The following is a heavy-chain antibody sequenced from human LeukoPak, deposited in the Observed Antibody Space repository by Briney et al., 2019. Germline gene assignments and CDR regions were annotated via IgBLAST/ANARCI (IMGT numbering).Heavy chain of an antibody. CDR2: IDPSDSYT. Sequence: GKSLKISCKGSGYSFTSYWISWVRQMPGKGLGWMGRIDPSDSYTNYSPSFQGHVTISADKSISTAYLQWSSLKASDTAMYYCARLGTTVTTITDYWGQGTLVTVSS. D-gene: IGHD4-17*01. V-gene: IGHV5-10-1*01. CDR1: GYSFTSYW. CDR3: ARLGTTVTTITDY. J-gene: IGHJ4*02.